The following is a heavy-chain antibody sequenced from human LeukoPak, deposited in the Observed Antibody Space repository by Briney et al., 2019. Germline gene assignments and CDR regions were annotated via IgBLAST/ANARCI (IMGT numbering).Heavy chain of an antibody. CDR3: ARVGQYYDILTGYSPFDY. J-gene: IGHJ4*02. CDR2: IKQDGSEK. CDR1: GFTFSTYW. D-gene: IGHD3-9*01. Sequence: QAGGSLRLSCAASGFTFSTYWMSWVRQAPGKGLEWVANIKQDGSEKYYVDSVKGRFTISRDNAKNSLYLQMNSLRAEDTAVYYCARVGQYYDILTGYSPFDYWGQGTLVTVSS. V-gene: IGHV3-7*01.